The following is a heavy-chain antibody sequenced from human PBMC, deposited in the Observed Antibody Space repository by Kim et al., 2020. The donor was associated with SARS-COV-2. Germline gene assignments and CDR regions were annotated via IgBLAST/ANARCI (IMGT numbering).Heavy chain of an antibody. CDR1: GFTFRPFD. CDR3: SRSYSSSSAGFYYYFYGMDV. Sequence: GVSLRLSCVASGFTFRPFDMHWVRQASGKSLEWVSTIGTSGETYYADSVKGRFTISRENANDSVSLQMSSLRVGDTAVYYCSRSYSSSSAGFYYYFYGMDVWGQGTTVAVSS. V-gene: IGHV3-13*01. D-gene: IGHD6-6*01. CDR2: IGTSGET. J-gene: IGHJ6*02.